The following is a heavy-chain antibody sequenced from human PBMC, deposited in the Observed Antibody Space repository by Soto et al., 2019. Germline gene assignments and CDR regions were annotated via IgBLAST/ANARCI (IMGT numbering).Heavy chain of an antibody. J-gene: IGHJ4*02. CDR1: GGSISGGGHY. CDR2: MYYTGDT. Sequence: PSGRLSLTCTASGGSISGGGHYWGWIRQPPGKGLEWIGFMYYTGDTYYNPSLKSRLSISVDTSMNQFSLELTSVTAADTAVYYCASSDPYYFFDYWGLGTLVTVSS. V-gene: IGHV4-31*03. CDR3: ASSDPYYFFDY. D-gene: IGHD2-21*01.